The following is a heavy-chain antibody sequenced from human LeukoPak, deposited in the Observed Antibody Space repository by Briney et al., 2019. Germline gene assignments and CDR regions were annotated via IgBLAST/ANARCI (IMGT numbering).Heavy chain of an antibody. CDR1: GGSISSYY. CDR3: ARHDGYKLAFDI. V-gene: IGHV4-59*08. D-gene: IGHD5-12*01. Sequence: PSETLSLTCTVSGGSISSYYWSWIRQPPGKGLEWIGYIYYSGSTNYNPSLKSRVTISVDTSKNQFSLKLSSVTAADTAVYYCARHDGYKLAFDIWGQGTMVTVSS. J-gene: IGHJ3*02. CDR2: IYYSGST.